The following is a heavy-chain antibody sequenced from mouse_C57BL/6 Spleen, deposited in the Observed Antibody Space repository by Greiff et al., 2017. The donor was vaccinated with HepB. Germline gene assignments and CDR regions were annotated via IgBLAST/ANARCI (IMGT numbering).Heavy chain of an antibody. D-gene: IGHD1-1*01. CDR1: GYTFTDYE. CDR3: TRWDTTVVEGYFDV. J-gene: IGHJ1*03. Sequence: LQESGAELVRPGASVTLSCKASGYTFTDYEMHWVKQTPVHGLEWIGAIDPETGGTAYNQKFKGKAILTADKSSSTAYMELRSLTSEDSAVYYCTRWDTTVVEGYFDVWGTGTTVTVSS. V-gene: IGHV1-15*01. CDR2: IDPETGGT.